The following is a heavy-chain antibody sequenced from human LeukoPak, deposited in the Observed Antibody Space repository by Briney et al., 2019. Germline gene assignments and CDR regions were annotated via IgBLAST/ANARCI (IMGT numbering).Heavy chain of an antibody. CDR3: AGTMVRGVIPGY. V-gene: IGHV1-2*02. CDR1: GYTFTGYY. D-gene: IGHD3-10*01. Sequence: ASVKVSCKASGYTFTGYYMHWVRQALGQGLEWMGWINPNSGGTNYAQKFQGRVTMTRDTSISTAYMELSRLRSDDTAVYYCAGTMVRGVIPGYWGQGTLVTVSS. CDR2: INPNSGGT. J-gene: IGHJ4*02.